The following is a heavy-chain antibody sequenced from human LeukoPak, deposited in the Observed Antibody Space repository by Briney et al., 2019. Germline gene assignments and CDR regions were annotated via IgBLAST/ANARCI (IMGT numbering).Heavy chain of an antibody. J-gene: IGHJ4*02. V-gene: IGHV1-69*13. Sequence: SVKVSCKASGGTFSSYAISWVRQAPGQGLEWMGGIIPIFGTANYAQKFQGRVTVTADETTSTAYMELSSLRSEDTAVYYCATVGSTDSSGYYYAHYWGQGTLVTVSS. CDR2: IIPIFGTA. CDR1: GGTFSSYA. D-gene: IGHD3-22*01. CDR3: ATVGSTDSSGYYYAHY.